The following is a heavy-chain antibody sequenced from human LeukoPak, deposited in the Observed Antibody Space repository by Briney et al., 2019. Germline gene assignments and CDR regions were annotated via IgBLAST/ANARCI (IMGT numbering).Heavy chain of an antibody. CDR1: GYTFTDYY. Sequence: GASVKVSCKASGYTFTDYYMHWVQQAPGKGLEWMGRVDPEDGETIYAEKFQGRVTITADTSTDTAYMELSSLRSEDTAVYYCARHFRAGGRPAAILYYYYYYMDVWGKGTTVTVSS. V-gene: IGHV1-69-2*01. CDR3: ARHFRAGGRPAAILYYYYYYMDV. CDR2: VDPEDGET. D-gene: IGHD2-2*02. J-gene: IGHJ6*03.